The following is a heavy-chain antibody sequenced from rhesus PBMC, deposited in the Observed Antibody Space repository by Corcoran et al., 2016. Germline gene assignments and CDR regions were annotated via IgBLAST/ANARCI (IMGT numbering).Heavy chain of an antibody. CDR1: GDSVSSGYG. Sequence: QVQLQESGPGLLKPSETLSLTCAVSGDSVSSGYGWTLIRQPPGKGLDWIGYIGGDNAGTNYNPSIKRRVTISRDTSKNQCSLQMNSMTAADTAVYYCARRLWGFDYWGQGLLVTVSS. CDR3: ARRLWGFDY. D-gene: IGHD7-45*01. CDR2: IGGDNAGT. J-gene: IGHJ4*01. V-gene: IGHV4-127*01.